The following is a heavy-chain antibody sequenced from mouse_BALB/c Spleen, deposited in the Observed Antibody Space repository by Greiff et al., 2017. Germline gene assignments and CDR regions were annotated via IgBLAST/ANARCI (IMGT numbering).Heavy chain of an antibody. CDR2: IDPANGNT. CDR1: GFNIKDTY. D-gene: IGHD1-2*01. V-gene: IGHV14-3*02. CDR3: ASMELRPFDD. Sequence: EVQLQQSGAELVKPGASVKLSCTASGFNIKDTYMHWVKQRPEQGLEWIGRIDPANGNTKYDPKFQGKATITADTSSNTAYLQLSSLTSEDTAVYYCASMELRPFDDWGQGTTLTVSS. J-gene: IGHJ2*01.